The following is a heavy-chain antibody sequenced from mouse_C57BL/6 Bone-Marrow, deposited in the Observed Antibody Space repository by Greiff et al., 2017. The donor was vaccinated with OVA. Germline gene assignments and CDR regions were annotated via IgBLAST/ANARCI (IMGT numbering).Heavy chain of an antibody. V-gene: IGHV5-4*01. CDR2: ISDGGSYT. CDR3: ARDPGPYYYAMDY. CDR1: GFTFSSYA. J-gene: IGHJ4*01. Sequence: EVKLMESGGGLVKPGGSLKLSCAASGFTFSSYALSWVRQTPEKRLEWVATISDGGSYTYYPDNVKGRFTISRDNAKNNLYLQMSHLKSEDTAMYDCARDPGPYYYAMDYWGQGTSVTVSS.